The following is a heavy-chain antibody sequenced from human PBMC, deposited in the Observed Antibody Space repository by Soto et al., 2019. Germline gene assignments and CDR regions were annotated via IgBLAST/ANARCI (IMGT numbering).Heavy chain of an antibody. J-gene: IGHJ4*01. CDR2: IYHSGNT. V-gene: IGHV4-30-2*01. CDR1: GDSISSGGHS. Sequence: QLQLQESGSGLVKPSQTLSLTCAVSGDSISSGGHSWNWLRQPPGKGLEWIGYIYHSGNTYFNPTLKSRVTMSVDTSKNQSSLTLSSVTAADTAIYYCARDRDGYDSGYFDSWGHGTLVTVSA. CDR3: ARDRDGYDSGYFDS. D-gene: IGHD5-12*01.